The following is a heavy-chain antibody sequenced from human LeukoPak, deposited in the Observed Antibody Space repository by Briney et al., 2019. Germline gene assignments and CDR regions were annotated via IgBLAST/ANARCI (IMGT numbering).Heavy chain of an antibody. D-gene: IGHD1-26*01. V-gene: IGHV1-18*01. CDR2: ISAYNDNT. CDR1: GYSFTSYG. Sequence: ASVTVSCKASGYSFTSYGISWVRQAPGQGLKWMGWISAYNDNTNYAQKLQGRVTMTTDTSTSTAYMELRSLRSDDTAVYYCARDLRRAWVGATLSPYFDYWGQGTLVTVSS. CDR3: ARDLRRAWVGATLSPYFDY. J-gene: IGHJ4*02.